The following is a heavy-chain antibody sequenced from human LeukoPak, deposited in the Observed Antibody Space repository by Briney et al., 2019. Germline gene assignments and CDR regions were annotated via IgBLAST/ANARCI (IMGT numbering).Heavy chain of an antibody. CDR2: ISGSGGST. J-gene: IGHJ4*02. V-gene: IGHV3-23*01. Sequence: GGSLRLSCAASGFTFSSYAMSWVRQAPRKGLEWVSAISGSGGSTYYADSVKGRFTISRDNSKNTLYLQMNSLRAEDTAVYYCAKNQMSYSSSSSCDYWGQGTLVTVSS. D-gene: IGHD6-6*01. CDR1: GFTFSSYA. CDR3: AKNQMSYSSSSSCDY.